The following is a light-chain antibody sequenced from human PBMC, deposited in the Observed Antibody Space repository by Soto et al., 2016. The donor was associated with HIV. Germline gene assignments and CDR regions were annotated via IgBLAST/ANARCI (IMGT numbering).Light chain of an antibody. J-gene: IGKJ2*01. CDR3: LQDYNYPYT. CDR2: GAS. V-gene: IGKV1-16*02. CDR1: QDIDNY. Sequence: DIQMTQSPSSLSASVGDTVTITCRASQDIDNYLAWFQQKPGKAPKSLIYGASTLQSGVSSKFSGSRSGTDFTLTISSLQPEDSASYFCLQDYNYPYTFGQGTKLEIK.